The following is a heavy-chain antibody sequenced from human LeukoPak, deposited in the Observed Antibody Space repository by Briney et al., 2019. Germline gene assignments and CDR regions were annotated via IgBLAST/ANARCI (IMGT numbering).Heavy chain of an antibody. J-gene: IGHJ4*02. V-gene: IGHV4-39*01. CDR2: IYYSGSP. D-gene: IGHD3-22*01. CDR3: ARLLFDSRGYYYFDY. CDR1: GGSISSSSYY. Sequence: SETLSLTCTVSGGSISSSSYYWGWTRQPPGKGLEWIGSIYYSGSPYDNPSLKSRVTVSVDTSKSQFTLKLYSVTAADTAVYYCARLLFDSRGYYYFDYWGQGTLVTVSS.